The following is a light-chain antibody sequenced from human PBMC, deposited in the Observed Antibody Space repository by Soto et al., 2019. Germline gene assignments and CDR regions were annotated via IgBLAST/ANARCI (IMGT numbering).Light chain of an antibody. CDR3: QQYNDLST. CDR2: KAS. V-gene: IGKV1-5*03. J-gene: IGKJ4*01. Sequence: DIQMTQSPSTLSASVGDTVTITCRASQTIGTWLAWYQQKPAKAPKLLIYKASTLESGVPSRFSGSGSGTEFTLTISSLQAYDFATYYCQQYNDLSTFGGGTKVEIK. CDR1: QTIGTW.